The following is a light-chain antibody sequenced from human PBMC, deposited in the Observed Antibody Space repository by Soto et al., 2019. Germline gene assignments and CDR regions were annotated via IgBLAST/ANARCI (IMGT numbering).Light chain of an antibody. CDR3: QQYGSSLRT. V-gene: IGKV3-20*01. CDR1: QSVSSNY. Sequence: EIVLTQSPGTLSLSPGERATLSCRASQSVSSNYLAWYQQKPGQAPRLLIYGASSRATGIPDRFSGSGSGTDFTLIISRLEPEDFAVYYCQQYGSSLRTFGQGTKVEIK. CDR2: GAS. J-gene: IGKJ1*01.